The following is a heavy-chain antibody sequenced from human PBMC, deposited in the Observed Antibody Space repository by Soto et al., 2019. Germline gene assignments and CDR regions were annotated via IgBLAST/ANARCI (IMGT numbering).Heavy chain of an antibody. Sequence: SETLSLTCTVSGGSISRSSYYWGWIRQPPGKGLEWIGSIYYSGSTYYNPSLKSRVTISVDTSKNQFSLKLSSVTAADTAVYYCASRIAVAATDYYYYYGMDVWGQGTTVT. CDR3: ASRIAVAATDYYYYYGMDV. CDR2: IYYSGST. V-gene: IGHV4-39*01. D-gene: IGHD6-19*01. CDR1: GGSISRSSYY. J-gene: IGHJ6*02.